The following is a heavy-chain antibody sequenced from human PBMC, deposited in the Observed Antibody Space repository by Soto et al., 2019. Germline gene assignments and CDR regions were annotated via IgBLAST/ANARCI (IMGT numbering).Heavy chain of an antibody. V-gene: IGHV3-30-3*01. J-gene: IGHJ4*02. CDR3: ARGPQTAIKDIVVPIDY. CDR2: ISYDGSNK. D-gene: IGHD2-15*01. Sequence: QVQLVESGGGVVQPGRSLRLSCAASGFTFSSYAMHWVRQAPGKGLEWVAVISYDGSNKYYADSVKGRFTISRDNSKNTLYLQMNGLRAEDTAVYYCARGPQTAIKDIVVPIDYWGQGTLVTVSS. CDR1: GFTFSSYA.